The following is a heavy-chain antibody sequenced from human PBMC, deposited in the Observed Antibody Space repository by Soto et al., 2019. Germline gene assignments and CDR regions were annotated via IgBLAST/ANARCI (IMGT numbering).Heavy chain of an antibody. Sequence: EVQLVESGGGLVKPGGSLRLSCVASGFTFSTYSMNWVRQTPGKGLEWVSSVSDRSNYMYYADSVKGRFTISRDNAKKSRYLQMNSLRAEDTAVYYCARDSLYGSGTYYNSRTYYYYGMDVWGQGTTVTVSS. J-gene: IGHJ6*02. CDR2: VSDRSNYM. CDR3: ARDSLYGSGTYYNSRTYYYYGMDV. CDR1: GFTFSTYS. D-gene: IGHD3-10*01. V-gene: IGHV3-21*01.